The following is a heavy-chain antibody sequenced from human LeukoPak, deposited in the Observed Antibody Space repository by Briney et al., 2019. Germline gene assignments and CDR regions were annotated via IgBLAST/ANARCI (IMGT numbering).Heavy chain of an antibody. CDR3: AKGPFYYDSSGFSAGGFLDY. D-gene: IGHD3-22*01. CDR1: GFTFSSYS. CDR2: ISSSSSYI. Sequence: GGSLRLSCAASGFTFSSYSMNWVRQAPGKGLEWVSSISSSSSYIYYADSVKGRFTISRDNAKNSLYLQMNSLRAEDTAVYYCAKGPFYYDSSGFSAGGFLDYWGQGTLVTVSS. J-gene: IGHJ4*02. V-gene: IGHV3-21*04.